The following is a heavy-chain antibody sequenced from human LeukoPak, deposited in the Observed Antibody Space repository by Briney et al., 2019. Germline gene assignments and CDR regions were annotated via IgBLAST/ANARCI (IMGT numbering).Heavy chain of an antibody. CDR3: ARVSRGKWELLGAHYY. CDR1: GFTFSSYG. Sequence: GGSLRLSCAASGFTFSSYGMHWVRQAPGKGLEWVTFIWYDGSNKYYADSVKGRFTITRDNAKKSLYLQMNSLSDEDTAVYYCARVSRGKWELLGAHYYWGQGTLVNVSS. CDR2: IWYDGSNK. V-gene: IGHV3-33*01. D-gene: IGHD1-26*01. J-gene: IGHJ4*02.